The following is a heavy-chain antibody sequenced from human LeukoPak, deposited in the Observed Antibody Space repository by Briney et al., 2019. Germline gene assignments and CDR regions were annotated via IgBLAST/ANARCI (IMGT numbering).Heavy chain of an antibody. Sequence: SETLSLTCTVSGVSISSYHWSWIRQPPGKGLEWIGYIYYSGSTNYNPSLKSRVTISVDTSKNHFSLNLTSVTAADTAVYYCARGGSTFGSWGQGTLVTVSS. D-gene: IGHD5-18*01. V-gene: IGHV4-59*01. J-gene: IGHJ5*02. CDR2: IYYSGST. CDR1: GVSISSYH. CDR3: ARGGSTFGS.